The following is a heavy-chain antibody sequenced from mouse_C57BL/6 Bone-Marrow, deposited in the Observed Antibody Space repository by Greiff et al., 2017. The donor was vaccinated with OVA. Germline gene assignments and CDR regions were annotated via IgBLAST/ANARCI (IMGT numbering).Heavy chain of an antibody. Sequence: QVQLQQPGAELVRPGTSVKLSCKASGYTFTSYWMHWVKQRPGQGLEWIGVIDPSDSYTNYNQKFKGKATLTVDTSSSTAYMQLSSLTSEDSAVYYCARWGYGSWFAYWGQGTLVTVSA. CDR1: GYTFTSYW. CDR2: IDPSDSYT. D-gene: IGHD2-2*01. V-gene: IGHV1-59*01. J-gene: IGHJ3*01. CDR3: ARWGYGSWFAY.